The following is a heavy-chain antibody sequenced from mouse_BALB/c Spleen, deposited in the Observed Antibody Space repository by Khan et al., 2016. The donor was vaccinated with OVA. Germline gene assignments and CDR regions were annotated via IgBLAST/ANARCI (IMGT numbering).Heavy chain of an antibody. CDR1: GFTFSPYS. Sequence: EVQLVESGGDLVKSGGSLKLSCAASGFTFSPYSMSWVRQTPDKRLEWVATISSDGDYTYYPDSVKGRFNISRDNAKNTLYLQMSTLKSDDTAMYDWATHLTGSFAYWGQGTLVTVSA. CDR3: ATHLTGSFAY. J-gene: IGHJ3*01. V-gene: IGHV5-6*01. CDR2: ISSDGDYT. D-gene: IGHD4-1*01.